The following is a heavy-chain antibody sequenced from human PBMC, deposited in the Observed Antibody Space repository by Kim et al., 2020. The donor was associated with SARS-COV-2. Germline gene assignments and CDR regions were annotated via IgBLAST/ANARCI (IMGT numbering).Heavy chain of an antibody. CDR3: AREAIAAAGFWYYGMDV. Sequence: SETLSLTCTVSGGSISSGGYYWSWIRQHPGKGLEWIGYIYYSGSTYYNPSLKSRVTISVDTSKNQFSLKLSSVTAADTAVYYCAREAIAAAGFWYYGMDVWGQGTTVTVSS. J-gene: IGHJ6*02. CDR1: GGSISSGGYY. V-gene: IGHV4-31*03. CDR2: IYYSGST. D-gene: IGHD6-13*01.